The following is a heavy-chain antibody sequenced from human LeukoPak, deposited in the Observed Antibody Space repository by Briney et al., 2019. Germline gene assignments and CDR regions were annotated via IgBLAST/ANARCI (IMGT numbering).Heavy chain of an antibody. J-gene: IGHJ4*02. D-gene: IGHD6-19*01. CDR1: GFAVSTNY. V-gene: IGHV3-23*01. Sequence: PGGSLRLSCAASGFAVSTNYMSWVRQAPGKGLEWVSSIRGSGANTYYADSVKVRFTISRDNSKNTLYLQMNSLRAEDTAVYYCAKCRPDSNGCADHWGQGTLVTVSS. CDR2: IRGSGANT. CDR3: AKCRPDSNGCADH.